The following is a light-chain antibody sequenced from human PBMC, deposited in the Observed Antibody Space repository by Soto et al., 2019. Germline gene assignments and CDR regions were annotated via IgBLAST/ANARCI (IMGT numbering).Light chain of an antibody. CDR2: EVT. Sequence: QSALTQPPSASGSPGQSVTISCTGTSSDVGGYNYVSWYQQHPGKAPKLMIYEVTKRPSGVPDRFSGSKSGNTASLTVSGLQAEDEADYYCSSYAGSNNFVVFGGGIKVPVL. J-gene: IGLJ2*01. V-gene: IGLV2-8*01. CDR3: SSYAGSNNFVV. CDR1: SSDVGGYNY.